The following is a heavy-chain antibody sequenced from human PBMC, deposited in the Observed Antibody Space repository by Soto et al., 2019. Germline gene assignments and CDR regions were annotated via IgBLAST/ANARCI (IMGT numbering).Heavy chain of an antibody. J-gene: IGHJ4*02. V-gene: IGHV3-33*06. CDR2: IWYEGSNR. D-gene: IGHD1-26*01. Sequence: GGSVRLCVAEAECAFLGDGRLWVRQAPGKGQEWVAVIWYEGSNRYYADSVQGQFTISRDNSKNTLDLQMNSRRAEVTAVHFCQNSPSYLAHFYHWGQGTVVTVSS. CDR1: ECAFLGDG. CDR3: QNSPSYLAHFYH.